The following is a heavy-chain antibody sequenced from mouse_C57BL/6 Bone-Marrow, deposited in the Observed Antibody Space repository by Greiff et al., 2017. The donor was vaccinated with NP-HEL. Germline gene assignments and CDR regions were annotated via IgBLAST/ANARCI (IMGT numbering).Heavy chain of an antibody. Sequence: QVQLQQSGAELVKPGASVKMSCKASGYTFTSYWITWVKQRPGQGLEWIGDIYPGSGSTNYNEKFKSKATLTVDTSSSTAYMQLSSLTSEDSAVYYGARLPDYYGSLFDYWGQGTTLTVSS. J-gene: IGHJ2*01. V-gene: IGHV1-55*01. CDR2: IYPGSGST. D-gene: IGHD1-1*01. CDR3: ARLPDYYGSLFDY. CDR1: GYTFTSYW.